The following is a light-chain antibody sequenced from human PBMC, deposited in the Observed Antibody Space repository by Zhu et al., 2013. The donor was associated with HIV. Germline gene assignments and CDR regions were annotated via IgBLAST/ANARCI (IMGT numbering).Light chain of an antibody. CDR2: GAS. Sequence: EIVLTQSPGNLSLSPGERVTLSCRASQSVSRDYFAWYQQKPGQAPRLLIYGASTRAPGIPDRFSGSGSETDFTLTISGLEPEDFAMYYCQQYVSSPITFGPGTKVDIK. CDR1: QSVSRDY. J-gene: IGKJ3*01. CDR3: QQYVSSPIT. V-gene: IGKV3-20*01.